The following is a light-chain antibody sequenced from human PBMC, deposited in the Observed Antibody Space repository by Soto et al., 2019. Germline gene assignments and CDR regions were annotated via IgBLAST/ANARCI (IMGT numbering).Light chain of an antibody. J-gene: IGLJ3*02. V-gene: IGLV1-40*01. CDR1: SSNIGTGYG. Sequence: QSVLTQPPSVSGAPGQRVTISCTGSSSNIGTGYGVNWYQQLPGTAPKLLIYVNSNRPSGVPDRFSGSKSGTSASLAIAGLQAEDEADYYCQSYDSSLSGWVFGGGTKVTVL. CDR3: QSYDSSLSGWV. CDR2: VNS.